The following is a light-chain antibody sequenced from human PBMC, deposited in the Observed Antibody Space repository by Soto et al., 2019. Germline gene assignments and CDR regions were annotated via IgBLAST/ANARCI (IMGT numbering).Light chain of an antibody. Sequence: DMEMTQSPSTLSASGGDRVTITCRASQSISSWLAWYQQKPGKAPKLLIYDASSLESGVPSRFSGSGSGTEFTLTISSLQPDDFATYYCQQYNSYSAFGQGTKVDIK. V-gene: IGKV1-5*01. CDR1: QSISSW. J-gene: IGKJ1*01. CDR2: DAS. CDR3: QQYNSYSA.